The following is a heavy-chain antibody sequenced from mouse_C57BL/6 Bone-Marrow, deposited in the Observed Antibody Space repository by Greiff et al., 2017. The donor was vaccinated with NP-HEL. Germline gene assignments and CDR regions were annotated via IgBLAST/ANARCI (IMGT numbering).Heavy chain of an antibody. CDR3: ARIAY. Sequence: QVQLQQPGAELVRPGTSVKLSCKASGYTFTSYWMHWVKQRPGQGLEWIGVIDPSDSYTNYNQKFKGKATLTVDTSSSTAYMQLSSLTSEYSAVYYCARIAYWGQGTLVTVSA. V-gene: IGHV1-59*01. CDR1: GYTFTSYW. CDR2: IDPSDSYT. J-gene: IGHJ3*01.